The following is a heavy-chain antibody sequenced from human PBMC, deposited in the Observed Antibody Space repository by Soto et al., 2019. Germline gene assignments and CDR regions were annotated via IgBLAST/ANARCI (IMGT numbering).Heavy chain of an antibody. CDR3: ARTVDTAMVNYYYGTDF. CDR1: GYSFTSYW. CDR2: IYPGDSDT. V-gene: IGHV5-51*01. Sequence: GESLKISCKGSGYSFTSYWIDWVRQMPGKGLEWMGIIYPGDSDTRYSPSFQGQVTISADKSISTAYLQWSSLKASDTAMYYCARTVDTAMVNYYYGTDFCGQGITVTVSS. J-gene: IGHJ6*02. D-gene: IGHD5-18*01.